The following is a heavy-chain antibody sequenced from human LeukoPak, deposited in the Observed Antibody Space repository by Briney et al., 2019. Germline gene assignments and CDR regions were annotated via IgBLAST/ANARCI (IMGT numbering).Heavy chain of an antibody. CDR2: IYNTGNT. J-gene: IGHJ6*02. Sequence: SWIRQHPGKGLEWLGYIYNTGNTYCSPSLKSRITISIDTSKNQFSLKLSSVTAADTAVYFCARALDYYDTSGYYPIHYYFYGMDVWGQGTTVTVSS. CDR3: ARALDYYDTSGYYPIHYYFYGMDV. V-gene: IGHV4-31*02. D-gene: IGHD3-22*01.